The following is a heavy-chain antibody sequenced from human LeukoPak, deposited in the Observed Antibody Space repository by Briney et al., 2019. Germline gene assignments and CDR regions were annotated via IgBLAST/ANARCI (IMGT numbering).Heavy chain of an antibody. V-gene: IGHV4-59*01. CDR3: ARDRRGAVVVNPPDY. CDR2: IYYSGST. CDR1: GGSISSYY. J-gene: IGHJ4*02. D-gene: IGHD3-22*01. Sequence: SETLSLTCTVSGGSISSYYWSWIRQPPGKGLEWVGYIYYSGSTNYNPSLKSRVTISVDTSKNQFSLKVSSVTAADTAVYYCARDRRGAVVVNPPDYWGQGTLVTVSS.